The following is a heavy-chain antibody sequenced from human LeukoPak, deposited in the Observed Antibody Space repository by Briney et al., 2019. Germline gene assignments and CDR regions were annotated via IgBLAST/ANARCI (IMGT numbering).Heavy chain of an antibody. CDR1: GYTFTSYD. D-gene: IGHD3-16*01. V-gene: IGHV1-46*01. J-gene: IGHJ6*03. CDR2: INPSGGST. Sequence: GASVKVSCKASGYTFTSYDINWVRQAPGQGLEWMGIINPSGGSTSYAQKFQGRVTMTRDTSIRTAYMELSRLRSDDTAVYYCAKNYYDYVWGGEPYYYYYMDVWGKGTTVTVSS. CDR3: AKNYYDYVWGGEPYYYYYMDV.